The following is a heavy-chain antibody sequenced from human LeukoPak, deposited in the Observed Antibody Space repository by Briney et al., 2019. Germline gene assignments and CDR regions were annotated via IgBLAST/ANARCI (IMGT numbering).Heavy chain of an antibody. J-gene: IGHJ4*02. CDR2: IRGGSGGT. D-gene: IGHD3-3*02. V-gene: IGHV3-23*01. Sequence: GGSLRLSCVASGFTFSYYGMSWVRQAPGKGLEWVSAIRGGSGGTYYGDSVKGRFTISRDNSKNTLYLQMNSLRAEDTAVYYCAKDIVFSRGFDYWGQGTLVTVSS. CDR1: GFTFSYYG. CDR3: AKDIVFSRGFDY.